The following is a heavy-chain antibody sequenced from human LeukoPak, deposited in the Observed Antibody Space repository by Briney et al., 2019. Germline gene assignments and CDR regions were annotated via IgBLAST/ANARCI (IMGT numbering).Heavy chain of an antibody. D-gene: IGHD7-27*01. CDR2: INPNSGGT. J-gene: IGHJ4*02. V-gene: IGHV1-2*02. Sequence: GASVKVSCKASGYTFTGYYMHWVRQAPGQGLEWMGWINPNSGGTNYAQKFQGRVTMTRDTSISTAYMELSRLRSDDTAVYYCARDRTNWGSGHDYWGQGTLVTVSS. CDR3: ARDRTNWGSGHDY. CDR1: GYTFTGYY.